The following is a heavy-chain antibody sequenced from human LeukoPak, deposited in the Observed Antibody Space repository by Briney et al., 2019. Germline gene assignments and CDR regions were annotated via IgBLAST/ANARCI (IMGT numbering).Heavy chain of an antibody. Sequence: GGSLRLSCAASGFMFSSNWMSWVRQAPGKGLEWVSAISGSGGSTYYADSVKGRFTISRDNSKSTLYLQMNSLEAEDTAVYYCASNWAYDYVVQSYWGQGTLVTVSS. J-gene: IGHJ4*02. CDR2: ISGSGGST. V-gene: IGHV3-23*01. CDR3: ASNWAYDYVVQSY. D-gene: IGHD3-16*01. CDR1: GFMFSSNW.